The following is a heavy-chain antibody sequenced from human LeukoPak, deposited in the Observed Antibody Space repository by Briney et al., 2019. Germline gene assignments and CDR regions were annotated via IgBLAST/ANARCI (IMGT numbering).Heavy chain of an antibody. Sequence: GASVKVSCKASGGTFSSHAISWVRQAPGQGLEWMGRIIPILGIANYAQKFQGRVAITADKSTSTAYMELSSLRSEDTAVYYCATKVSSWYFGMDVWGQGTTVTVSS. CDR3: ATKVSSWYFGMDV. CDR1: GGTFSSHA. CDR2: IIPILGIA. J-gene: IGHJ6*02. D-gene: IGHD6-13*01. V-gene: IGHV1-69*04.